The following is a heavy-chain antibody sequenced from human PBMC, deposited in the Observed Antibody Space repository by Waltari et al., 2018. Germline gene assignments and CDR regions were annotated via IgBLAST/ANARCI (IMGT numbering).Heavy chain of an antibody. D-gene: IGHD1-1*01. CDR2: ISSSSSYI. V-gene: IGHV3-21*01. Sequence: EVQLVESGGGLVKPGGSLRLSCAASGFTFSSYSMNWVRQAPGKGLEWVSSISSSSSYIYYADSVKGRFTISRDNAKNSLYLQMNSLRDEDTSVYYCTTNPPGYWGQGTLVTVSS. J-gene: IGHJ4*02. CDR3: TTNPPGY. CDR1: GFTFSSYS.